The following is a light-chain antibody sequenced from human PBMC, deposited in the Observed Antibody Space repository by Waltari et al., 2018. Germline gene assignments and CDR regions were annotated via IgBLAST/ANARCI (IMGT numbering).Light chain of an antibody. CDR1: NSDVGGYTY. V-gene: IGLV2-14*03. CDR3: NSYSHSGTLVV. Sequence: QSALTQPASVSGSPGQPLPIPCPGPNSDVGGYTYVSCYQQHTGKVPKLMIYDVSNRPSGISNRFSGSKSGNTASLTISGLQAEDEADYYCNSYSHSGTLVVFGGGTKLTVL. J-gene: IGLJ2*01. CDR2: DVS.